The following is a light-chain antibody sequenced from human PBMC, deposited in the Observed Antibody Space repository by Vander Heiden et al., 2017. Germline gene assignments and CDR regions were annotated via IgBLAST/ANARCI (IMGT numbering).Light chain of an antibody. Sequence: EIVLTQPPATLSLSPGERATLSCRASQSISADLAWYQQKPGQAPRLLIYDASSRDTGIPARFSGSGSGTDFTLTISNLEPEDFAVYYCQQRNSWPRTFGQGSKVEI. V-gene: IGKV3-11*01. CDR3: QQRNSWPRT. CDR1: QSISAD. J-gene: IGKJ2*01. CDR2: DAS.